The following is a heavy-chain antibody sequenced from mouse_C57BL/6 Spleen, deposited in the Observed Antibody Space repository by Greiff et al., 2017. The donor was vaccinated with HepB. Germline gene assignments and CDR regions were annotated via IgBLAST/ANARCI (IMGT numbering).Heavy chain of an antibody. Sequence: QVQLKQPGPGLVAPSQSLSITCTASGFSFTSYAISWVRQPPGKGLEWLGVIWTGGGTNYNSAIKSRLSISKDNSKSQVFLKMNSLQTDDTARYYCARIYSNYYFDYWGQGTTLTVSS. CDR1: GFSFTSYA. CDR3: ARIYSNYYFDY. J-gene: IGHJ2*01. D-gene: IGHD2-5*01. V-gene: IGHV2-9-1*01. CDR2: IWTGGGT.